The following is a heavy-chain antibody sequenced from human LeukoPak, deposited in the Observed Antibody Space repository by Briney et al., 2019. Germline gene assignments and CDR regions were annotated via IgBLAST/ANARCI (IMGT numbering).Heavy chain of an antibody. CDR3: ARAYSSGWYGKDAFDI. Sequence: TSETLSLTCTVSGGSISSYYWSWIRQPPGKGLEWSGYIYYSGSTNYNPSLKSRVTISVDTSKNQFSLKLSSVTAADTAVYYCARAYSSGWYGKDAFDIWGQGTMVTVSS. J-gene: IGHJ3*02. CDR1: GGSISSYY. CDR2: IYYSGST. D-gene: IGHD6-19*01. V-gene: IGHV4-59*01.